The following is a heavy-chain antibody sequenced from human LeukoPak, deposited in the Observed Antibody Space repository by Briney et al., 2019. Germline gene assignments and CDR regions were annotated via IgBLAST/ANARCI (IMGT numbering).Heavy chain of an antibody. D-gene: IGHD6-13*01. Sequence: GRSLRLSCAASGFTFSSYGMHWVRQAPGKGLEWVAVIWYDGSNKYYADSVKGRFTISRDNSKNTLYLQMNSLRAEDTAVYYCARVGCIGAAGTCWVDPWGQGTPGTGSS. CDR3: ARVGCIGAAGTCWVDP. CDR2: IWYDGSNK. CDR1: GFTFSSYG. J-gene: IGHJ5*02. V-gene: IGHV3-33*01.